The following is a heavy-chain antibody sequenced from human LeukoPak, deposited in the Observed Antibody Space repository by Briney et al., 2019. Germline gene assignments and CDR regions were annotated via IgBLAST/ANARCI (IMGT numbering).Heavy chain of an antibody. CDR1: GYSISSGFY. Sequence: PSETLSLTCTVSGYSISSGFYWGWIRQPPGKGLEWIGSIYYSGSTYYNPSLKSRVTISVDTSKNQFSLKLSSVTAADTAVYYCARAPRTVTIPYYFDYWGQGTLVTVSS. CDR3: ARAPRTVTIPYYFDY. CDR2: IYYSGST. V-gene: IGHV4-38-2*02. J-gene: IGHJ4*02. D-gene: IGHD4-17*01.